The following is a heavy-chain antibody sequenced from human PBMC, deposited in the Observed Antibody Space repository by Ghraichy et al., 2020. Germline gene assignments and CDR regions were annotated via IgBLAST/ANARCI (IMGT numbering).Heavy chain of an antibody. J-gene: IGHJ4*02. V-gene: IGHV3-7*01. CDR3: ARGWGRFDY. CDR2: IKYDGSAE. D-gene: IGHD2-21*02. CDR1: GFAYNSYW. Sequence: GGSLRLSCAASGFAYNSYWMNWVRQAPGKGLEWVAYIKYDGSAEYYVDSVKGRFAICRDNAKNSLFLQMNSLRAEDTAVYYCARGWGRFDYWGQGTLVTVSS.